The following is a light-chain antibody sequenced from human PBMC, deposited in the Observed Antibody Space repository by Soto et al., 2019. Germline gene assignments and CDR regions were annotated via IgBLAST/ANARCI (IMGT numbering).Light chain of an antibody. CDR3: SSYTDNNDIVL. Sequence: QSALTQPPSASGSPGQTVTISCTGTGSDVGTYNYVSWYQQHPGKAPKLMIFEVTKRPSGIPDRFSGSKSGNTASLTVSGLQTDDEAYYYCSSYTDNNDIVLFGGGTKLTVL. J-gene: IGLJ2*01. CDR2: EVT. V-gene: IGLV2-8*01. CDR1: GSDVGTYNY.